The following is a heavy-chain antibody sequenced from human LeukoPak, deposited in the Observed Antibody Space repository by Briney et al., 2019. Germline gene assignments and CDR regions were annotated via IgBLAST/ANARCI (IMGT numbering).Heavy chain of an antibody. CDR2: IGAYNGNT. V-gene: IGHV1-18*01. J-gene: IGHJ4*02. D-gene: IGHD3-22*01. CDR3: ARDPGITMIVAKPNFDY. CDR1: GYTFTSYG. Sequence: ASVKVSCKASGYTFTSYGISWVRQAPGQGLEWMGWIGAYNGNTNYAQKLQGRVTMTTDTSTSTAYMELRSLRSDDTAVYYCARDPGITMIVAKPNFDYRGQGTLVTVSS.